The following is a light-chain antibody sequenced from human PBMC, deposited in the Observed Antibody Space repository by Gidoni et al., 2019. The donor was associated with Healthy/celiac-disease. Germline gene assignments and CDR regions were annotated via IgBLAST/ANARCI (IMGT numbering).Light chain of an antibody. CDR2: QDN. CDR1: NLGDKY. Sequence: SYELTQPPSVAVSPGQTASITCAGDNLGDKYACWYQQKPGQSHVLVIYQDNKRPSGIPERFSGSNSGNTATLTISGTQAMDEADYYCQAWDSSTVVFGGGTKLTVL. CDR3: QAWDSSTVV. J-gene: IGLJ2*01. V-gene: IGLV3-1*01.